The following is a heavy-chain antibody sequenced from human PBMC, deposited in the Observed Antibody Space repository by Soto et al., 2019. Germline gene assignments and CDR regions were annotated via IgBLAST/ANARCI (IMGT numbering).Heavy chain of an antibody. V-gene: IGHV1-69*12. CDR3: AGDRESTYAFDI. CDR2: ITPMFGTA. D-gene: IGHD1-1*01. J-gene: IGHJ3*02. Sequence: QVHLVQSGAEVKKPGSSVKVSCKASGGTFNNFAFIWVRQAPGQGLEWMGGITPMFGTANYAPRLQDRVTIPADESTRIVYMELSSLRSEDTAVYYCAGDRESTYAFDIWGPGTMVTVSS. CDR1: GGTFNNFA.